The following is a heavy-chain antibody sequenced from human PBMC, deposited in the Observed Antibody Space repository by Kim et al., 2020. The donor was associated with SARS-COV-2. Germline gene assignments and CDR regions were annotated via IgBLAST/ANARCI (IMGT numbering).Heavy chain of an antibody. Sequence: SETLSLTCTVSGGSISSGGYYWSWIRQHPGKGLEWIGYIYYSGSTYYNPSLKSRVTISVDTSKNQCSPKLSSVTAADTAVYYCARESRMVRGVIIEGAPDAFDIWGQGTMVTVSS. J-gene: IGHJ3*02. V-gene: IGHV4-31*03. CDR2: IYYSGST. D-gene: IGHD3-10*01. CDR1: GGSISSGGYY. CDR3: ARESRMVRGVIIEGAPDAFDI.